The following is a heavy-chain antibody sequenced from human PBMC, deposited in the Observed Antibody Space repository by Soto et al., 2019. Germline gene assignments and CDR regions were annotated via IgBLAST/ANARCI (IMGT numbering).Heavy chain of an antibody. Sequence: PGGSLRLSCVVSGFTFSSYWMGWVRQTPGKGREWVATIKADGTEKYYVDSVKGRFTFSSDNAKTSVYLEMNSLRAEDTAVYYCVTAVRGYNANGDLWGQGTTVTVSS. CDR3: VTAVRGYNANGDL. CDR1: GFTFSSYW. J-gene: IGHJ6*02. D-gene: IGHD5-12*01. V-gene: IGHV3-7*03. CDR2: IKADGTEK.